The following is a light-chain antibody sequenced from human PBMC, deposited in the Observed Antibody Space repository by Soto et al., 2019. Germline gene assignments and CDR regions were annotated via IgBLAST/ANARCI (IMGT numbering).Light chain of an antibody. Sequence: EIVLTQSPATLSSFPGDRVTLSCRASQYINTRLAWYQQKPGQAPRLLIYDASDRATGIPARFSGSGSGTAFTLTISGLEPEDFALYYCQQRYNWPLTFGGGTKVDIK. CDR1: QYINTR. CDR2: DAS. V-gene: IGKV3-11*01. J-gene: IGKJ4*01. CDR3: QQRYNWPLT.